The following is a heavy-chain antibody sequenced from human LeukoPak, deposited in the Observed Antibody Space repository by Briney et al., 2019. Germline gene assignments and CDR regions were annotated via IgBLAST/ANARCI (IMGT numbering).Heavy chain of an antibody. CDR2: ISGSGGST. CDR3: AKRGYSYGTISY. V-gene: IGHV3-23*01. Sequence: QAGGSLRLSCAASGFTFSSYAMSWVRQAPGEGLEWVSAISGSGGSTYYADSVKGRFTISRDNSKNTLYLQMNSLRAEDTAVYYCAKRGYSYGTISYWGQGTLVTVSS. CDR1: GFTFSSYA. D-gene: IGHD5-18*01. J-gene: IGHJ4*02.